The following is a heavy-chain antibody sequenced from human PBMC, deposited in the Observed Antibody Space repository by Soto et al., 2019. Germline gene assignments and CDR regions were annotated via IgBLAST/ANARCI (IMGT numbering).Heavy chain of an antibody. CDR1: GYAFTSYG. Sequence: ASVKVSCKASGYAFTSYGISWVRQAPGQGLEWMGWISAYNGNTDYAQKLQGRVTMTTDTSTSTAYMELRSLRSDDTAVYYCARVTDIVVVPAAWFDPWGQGTLVTVSS. J-gene: IGHJ5*02. V-gene: IGHV1-18*04. CDR2: ISAYNGNT. D-gene: IGHD2-2*01. CDR3: ARVTDIVVVPAAWFDP.